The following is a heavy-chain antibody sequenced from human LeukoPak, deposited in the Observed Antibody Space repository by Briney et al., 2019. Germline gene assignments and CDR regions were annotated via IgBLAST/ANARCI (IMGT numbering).Heavy chain of an antibody. V-gene: IGHV7-4-1*02. D-gene: IGHD3-22*01. CDR1: GYTFTSYA. Sequence: GASVTVSCKASGYTFTSYAMNWVRQAPGQGLEWMGWINTNTGNPTYAQGFTGRFVFSLDTSVSTAYLQISSLKAEDTAVYYCARDDYYDSSGSPYAFDIWGQGTMVTVSS. CDR3: ARDDYYDSSGSPYAFDI. CDR2: INTNTGNP. J-gene: IGHJ3*02.